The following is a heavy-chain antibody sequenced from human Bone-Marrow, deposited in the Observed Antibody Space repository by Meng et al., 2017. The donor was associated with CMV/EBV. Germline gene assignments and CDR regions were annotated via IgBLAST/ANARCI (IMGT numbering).Heavy chain of an antibody. CDR2: INHSGST. CDR1: GGSFSGYY. Sequence: SETLSLTCAVYGGSFSGYYWSWIRQPPGKGLEWIGEINHSGSTNYNPSLKSRVTISVDTSKNQFSLKLSSVTAADTAVYYCARPSYCSSTSCYLFDYWGQGTLVIVSS. CDR3: ARPSYCSSTSCYLFDY. D-gene: IGHD2-2*01. V-gene: IGHV4-34*01. J-gene: IGHJ4*02.